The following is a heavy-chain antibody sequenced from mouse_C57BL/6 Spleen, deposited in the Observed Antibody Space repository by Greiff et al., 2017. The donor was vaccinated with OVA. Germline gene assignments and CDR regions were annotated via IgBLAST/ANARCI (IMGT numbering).Heavy chain of an antibody. CDR2: IDPETGGT. CDR3: TREGIITTVVAFDY. CDR1: GYTFTDYE. J-gene: IGHJ2*01. Sequence: QVQLKESGAELVRPGASVTLSCKASGYTFTDYEMHWVKQTPVHGLEWIGAIDPETGGTAYNQKFKGKAILTADKSSSTAYMERRSLTSEDSAVYYCTREGIITTVVAFDYWGQGTTLTVSS. V-gene: IGHV1-15*01. D-gene: IGHD1-1*01.